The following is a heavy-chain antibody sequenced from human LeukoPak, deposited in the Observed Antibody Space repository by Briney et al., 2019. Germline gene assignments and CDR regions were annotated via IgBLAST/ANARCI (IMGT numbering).Heavy chain of an antibody. D-gene: IGHD3-10*01. Sequence: SETLSLTCTVSGYAITSGGFSWNWIRQPPGKGLEWIGCIYDRGPAYYNPSLKSRFTISVDRPKNQFFLNVTSLTAADTAVYYCARSRQASGLFNSWGQGTLVTVSS. CDR2: IYDRGPA. CDR3: ARSRQASGLFNS. V-gene: IGHV4-30-2*01. CDR1: GYAITSGGFS. J-gene: IGHJ5*01.